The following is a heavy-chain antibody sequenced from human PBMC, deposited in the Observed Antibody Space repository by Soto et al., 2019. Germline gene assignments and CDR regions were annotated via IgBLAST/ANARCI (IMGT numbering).Heavy chain of an antibody. D-gene: IGHD5-12*01. CDR1: GGTFSSYA. V-gene: IGHV1-69*01. CDR2: IIPIFGTA. J-gene: IGHJ4*01. Sequence: QVQLVQSGAEVKKPGSSVKVSCKASGGTFSSYAISWVRQAPGQGREWMGGIIPIFGTANYAQKFQGRVTNTTDESTNTAYLELGSLSSEDTAGYYCARWEGEDGYNVDYWGQGTPVTVSS. CDR3: ARWEGEDGYNVDY.